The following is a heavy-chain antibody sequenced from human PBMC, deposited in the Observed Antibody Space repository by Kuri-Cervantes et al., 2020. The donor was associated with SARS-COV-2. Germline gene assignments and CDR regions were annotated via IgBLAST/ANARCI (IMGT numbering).Heavy chain of an antibody. Sequence: GESLKISCAASGFTFSSYGMHRVRQAPGKGLEWVAVIWYDGSNKYYADSVKGRFTISRDNSKNTLYLQMNSLRVEDTVVYYCARDNWFDPWGQGTLVTVSS. CDR3: ARDNWFDP. J-gene: IGHJ5*02. V-gene: IGHV3-33*08. CDR1: GFTFSSYG. CDR2: IWYDGSNK.